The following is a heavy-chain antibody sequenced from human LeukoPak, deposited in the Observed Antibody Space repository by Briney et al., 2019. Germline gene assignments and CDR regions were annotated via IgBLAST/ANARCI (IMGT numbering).Heavy chain of an antibody. CDR3: AKDSGIAVAGTLRAFDI. Sequence: PGGSLRLSCAASGFTVSTNYLTWVRQAPGKGLEWVSLIYSDGTTYYADSVKGRFTISRDNSKNTLYLQMNSLRAEDTAVYYCAKDSGIAVAGTLRAFDIWGQGTMVTVSS. CDR2: IYSDGTT. D-gene: IGHD6-19*01. J-gene: IGHJ3*02. CDR1: GFTVSTNY. V-gene: IGHV3-53*05.